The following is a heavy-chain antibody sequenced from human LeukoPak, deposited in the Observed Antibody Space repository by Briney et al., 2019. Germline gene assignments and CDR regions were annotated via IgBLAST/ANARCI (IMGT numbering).Heavy chain of an antibody. Sequence: GASVKVSCKASGYTFIDYFIHWMRQTPGQGLEWLGWINPNSGVTRYAQKFQDRVTMTRDTAAYMELSSLKSYDTAVYYCVRAVSGTLGGAFDIWGQGTAVTVSS. CDR3: VRAVSGTLGGAFDI. CDR1: GYTFIDYF. CDR2: INPNSGVT. V-gene: IGHV1-2*02. J-gene: IGHJ3*02. D-gene: IGHD1-7*01.